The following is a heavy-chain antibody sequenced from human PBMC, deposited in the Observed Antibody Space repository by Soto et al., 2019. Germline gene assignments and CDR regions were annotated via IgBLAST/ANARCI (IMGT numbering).Heavy chain of an antibody. CDR2: ISAYNGNT. D-gene: IGHD3-16*02. V-gene: IGHV1-18*01. J-gene: IGHJ4*02. CDR1: GYTFTSYG. Sequence: QVQLVQSGAEVKKPGASVKVSCKASGYTFTSYGISWVRQAPGQGLEWMGWISAYNGNTNYAQKLQGRVTMTTDTSTSTGDMELRSLRSDDTAVYYCARDRLEGGIMITFGGVIAMGFDYWGQGTLVTVSS. CDR3: ARDRLEGGIMITFGGVIAMGFDY.